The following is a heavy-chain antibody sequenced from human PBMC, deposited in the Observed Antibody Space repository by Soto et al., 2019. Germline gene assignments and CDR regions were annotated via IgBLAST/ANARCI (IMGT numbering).Heavy chain of an antibody. J-gene: IGHJ6*02. CDR2: MNPNSGNT. V-gene: IGHV1-8*01. CDR1: GYTFTSYD. Sequence: QVQLVQSGAEVKKPGASVKVSCKASGYTFTSYDINWVRQATGQGLEWMGWMNPNSGNTRYAQKIQGRVNMTRNTSISTAYMELRSLRSGDTAVYYCARGGGYDFDGVSEGMDVWGQGTTVTVSS. CDR3: ARGGGYDFDGVSEGMDV. D-gene: IGHD3-3*01.